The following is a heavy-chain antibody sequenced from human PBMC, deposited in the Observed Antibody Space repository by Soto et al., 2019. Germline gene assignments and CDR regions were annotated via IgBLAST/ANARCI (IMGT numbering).Heavy chain of an antibody. CDR1: GGSISTYW. CDR2: IYYSGST. J-gene: IGHJ5*02. CDR3: ARVHSSSRDWFDP. V-gene: IGHV4-59*01. Sequence: LSLTCTVSGGSISTYWWSWIRQPPRKGLEWIGYIYYSGSTNYNPSLKSRVTISVDTSKNQFSLKLTSVTAADTAVYYCARVHSSSRDWFDPWGRGTLVTVSS. D-gene: IGHD6-13*01.